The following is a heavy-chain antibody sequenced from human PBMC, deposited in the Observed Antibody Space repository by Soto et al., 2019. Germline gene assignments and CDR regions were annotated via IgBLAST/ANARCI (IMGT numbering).Heavy chain of an antibody. CDR3: ARTDYGDYDVDRWFDP. V-gene: IGHV4-31*03. D-gene: IGHD4-17*01. Sequence: SETLSLTCTVSGGSISRGGYYWSWIRQHPGKGLEWIGYIYYSGSTYYNPSLKSRVTISVDTSKNQFSLKLSSVTAADTAVYYCARTDYGDYDVDRWFDPWGQGTLVTVSS. J-gene: IGHJ5*02. CDR1: GGSISRGGYY. CDR2: IYYSGST.